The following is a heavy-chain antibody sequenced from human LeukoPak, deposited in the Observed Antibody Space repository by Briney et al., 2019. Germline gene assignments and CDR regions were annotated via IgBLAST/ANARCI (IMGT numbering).Heavy chain of an antibody. Sequence: SETLSLTCTVSGGSISSSSYYWGWIRQTPGKGLEWIGSIYYSGSTYYNPSLEGRVTISADTSRNKFSLNLRSVTAADTAVYYWASYNSGGYDVSDYWGQGTLVTVSS. D-gene: IGHD6-19*01. CDR2: IYYSGST. V-gene: IGHV4-39*01. CDR1: GGSISSSSYY. CDR3: ASYNSGGYDVSDY. J-gene: IGHJ4*02.